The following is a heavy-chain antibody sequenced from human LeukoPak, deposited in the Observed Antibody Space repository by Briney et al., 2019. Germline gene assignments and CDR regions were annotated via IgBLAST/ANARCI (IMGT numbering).Heavy chain of an antibody. Sequence: GGSLRLSCAASGFTFSSYSMNWVRQAPGKGLEWVSYISSSSGTIYYADSVKGRFTISRDNAKNSLYLQMNSLRAEDTAVYYCAREETITIFGVVIPGAMDVWGKGTTVTVSS. CDR1: GFTFSSYS. CDR3: AREETITIFGVVIPGAMDV. J-gene: IGHJ6*03. CDR2: ISSSSGTI. D-gene: IGHD3-3*01. V-gene: IGHV3-48*04.